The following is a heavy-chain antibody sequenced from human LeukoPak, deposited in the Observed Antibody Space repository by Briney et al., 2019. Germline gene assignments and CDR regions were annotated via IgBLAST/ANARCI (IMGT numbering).Heavy chain of an antibody. J-gene: IGHJ4*02. CDR2: IYTSGST. CDR1: GGSISSYH. Sequence: SETLSLTCTVSGGSISSYHWSWIRQPAGKGLEWIGRIYTSGSTNYNPSLKSRVTMSVDTSKNQFSLKLSSVTAADTAVYYCARDRDDSSGYYRPHFDYWGQGTLVTVSS. V-gene: IGHV4-4*07. D-gene: IGHD3-22*01. CDR3: ARDRDDSSGYYRPHFDY.